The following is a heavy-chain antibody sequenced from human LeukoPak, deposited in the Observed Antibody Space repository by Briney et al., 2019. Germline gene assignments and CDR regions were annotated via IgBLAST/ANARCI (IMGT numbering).Heavy chain of an antibody. CDR3: ARVTNSLAFDI. Sequence: SETLSLTCAVSGGSISSSHWWSWVRQPPGRGLAWIANIFYSGSTYYNLSLKSRVTISLDTSKNQFSLRLSSVTAADTAAYYCARVTNSLAFDIWGQGTMVTVSS. V-gene: IGHV4-4*02. CDR2: IFYSGST. CDR1: GGSISSSHW. D-gene: IGHD2-8*01. J-gene: IGHJ3*02.